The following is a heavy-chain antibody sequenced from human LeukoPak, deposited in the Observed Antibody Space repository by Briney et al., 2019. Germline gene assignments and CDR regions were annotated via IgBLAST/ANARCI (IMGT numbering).Heavy chain of an antibody. V-gene: IGHV1-2*02. J-gene: IGHJ4*02. Sequence: GASVEVSCKASGYTFTGYYMHWVRQAPGQGLEWMGWINPNSGGTNYAQKFQGRVTMTRDTSISTAYMELSRLRSDDTAVYYCARDEGSSWYFDYWGQGTLVTVSS. CDR3: ARDEGSSWYFDY. CDR2: INPNSGGT. D-gene: IGHD6-13*01. CDR1: GYTFTGYY.